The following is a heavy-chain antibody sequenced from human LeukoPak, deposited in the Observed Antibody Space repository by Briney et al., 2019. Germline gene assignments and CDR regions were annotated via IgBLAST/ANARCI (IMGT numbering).Heavy chain of an antibody. CDR3: ARLDGYSYGSPDY. Sequence: GASVKVSCKASGGTFSSYAISWVRQAPGQGLEWMGGIIPIFGTTNYAQKFQDRVTITADKSTSTAYMELSSLRAEDTAMYYCARLDGYSYGSPDYWGQGTLVTVSS. D-gene: IGHD5-18*01. J-gene: IGHJ4*02. V-gene: IGHV1-69*06. CDR1: GGTFSSYA. CDR2: IIPIFGTT.